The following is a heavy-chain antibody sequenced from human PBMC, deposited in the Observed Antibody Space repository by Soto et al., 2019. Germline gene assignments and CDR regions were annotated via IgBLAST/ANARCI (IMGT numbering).Heavy chain of an antibody. Sequence: ASVKVSCKASGYTFTGYYMHWVRQAPGQGLEWMGWINPNSGGTNYAQKFQGRVTMTRDTSISTAYMELSRLRSDDTAVYYCARVHRHDSDIVVVPAAIGGAFDIWGQGTMVTVSS. CDR1: GYTFTGYY. J-gene: IGHJ3*02. CDR2: INPNSGGT. CDR3: ARVHRHDSDIVVVPAAIGGAFDI. D-gene: IGHD2-2*02. V-gene: IGHV1-2*02.